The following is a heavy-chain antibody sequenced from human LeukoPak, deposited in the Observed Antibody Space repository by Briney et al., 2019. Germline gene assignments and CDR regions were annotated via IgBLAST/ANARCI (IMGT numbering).Heavy chain of an antibody. CDR2: IYYSGST. CDR1: GGSISSYY. Sequence: SETLSLTCTVSGGSISSYYWSWIRQPPGKGLEWIGYIYYSGSTKYNPSLKSRVTISVDTSKNQFSLQLNSVTPEDTAVYYCARVSYDSSGYVGSFDAFDIWGPGTMVTVSS. J-gene: IGHJ3*02. D-gene: IGHD3-22*01. V-gene: IGHV4-59*12. CDR3: ARVSYDSSGYVGSFDAFDI.